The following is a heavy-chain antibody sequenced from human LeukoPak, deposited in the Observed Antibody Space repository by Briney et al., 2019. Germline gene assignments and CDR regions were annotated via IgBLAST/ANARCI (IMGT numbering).Heavy chain of an antibody. CDR1: GDSISGYY. J-gene: IGHJ6*03. V-gene: IGHV4-4*07. Sequence: PSETLSLTCNVSGDSISGYYWSWIRQPAGKGLECIGRIYSGGSTNYNPSLKSRLTMSVDTSKNQFSLKLSSVTAADTAVYYCARVGGTATTGYYYMDVWGKGTTVTVSS. CDR2: IYSGGST. CDR3: ARVGGTATTGYYYMDV. D-gene: IGHD1-1*01.